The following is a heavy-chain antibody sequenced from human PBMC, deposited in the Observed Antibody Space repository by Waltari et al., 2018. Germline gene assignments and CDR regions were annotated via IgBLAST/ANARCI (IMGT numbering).Heavy chain of an antibody. CDR3: GNIGAFDI. V-gene: IGHV3-53*01. J-gene: IGHJ3*02. CDR2: SYSGVGT. D-gene: IGHD5-12*01. CDR1: VFTVSNNY. Sequence: EVQLVESGGGLIQPGGSLRISCAASVFTVSNNYITWVRQAPGQGRGCVSVSYSGVGTYNADSVRVRFTNSRDKVKNTVYLQMNSLRAEDTAVYYCGNIGAFDIWGQGTMVTVSS.